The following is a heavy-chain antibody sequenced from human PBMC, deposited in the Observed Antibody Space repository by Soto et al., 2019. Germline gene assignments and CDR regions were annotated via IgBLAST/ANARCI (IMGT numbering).Heavy chain of an antibody. J-gene: IGHJ4*02. CDR1: GYTFTGYY. CDR2: INPNSGGT. V-gene: IGHV1-2*04. D-gene: IGHD4-17*01. CDR3: ARTGYYEFVLSY. Sequence: ASVKVSCKASGYTFTGYYMHWVRQAPGQGLGWMGWINPNSGGTNYAQKFQGWVTMTRDTSISTAYMELSRLRSDDTAVYYCARTGYYEFVLSYWGQGTLVTVSS.